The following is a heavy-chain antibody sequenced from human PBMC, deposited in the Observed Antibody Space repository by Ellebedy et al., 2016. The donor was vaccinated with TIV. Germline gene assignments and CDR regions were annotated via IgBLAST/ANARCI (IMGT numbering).Heavy chain of an antibody. CDR2: IFPNAKE. CDR1: GFSLTNIIMG. V-gene: IGHV2-26*01. J-gene: IGHJ4*02. Sequence: SGPTLVKPKETFTLTCTVSGFSLTNIIMGVSWFRQPPGKALEWLAHIFPNAKESYTTSLKRRLTISKDTAKSQVVLTMSNMDPVDAATYYGARTLRYCGGDCSFLFDFWGQGTLVTVSS. D-gene: IGHD2-21*02. CDR3: ARTLRYCGGDCSFLFDF.